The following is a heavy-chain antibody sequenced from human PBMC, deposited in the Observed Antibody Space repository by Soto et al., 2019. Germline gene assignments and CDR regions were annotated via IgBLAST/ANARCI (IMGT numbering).Heavy chain of an antibody. CDR1: GFSFRIYW. CDR3: VREPWGFSGTWYDY. J-gene: IGHJ4*02. Sequence: PWGSLLVSCEGSGFSFRIYWMHWVRQAPGKGLVWVARISFDGNISNYADSVKGRFTITGDNARNTVYLQMNSLRAEDTAVYFCVREPWGFSGTWYDYWGQGTMVTVSS. CDR2: ISFDGNIS. D-gene: IGHD6-13*01. V-gene: IGHV3-74*01.